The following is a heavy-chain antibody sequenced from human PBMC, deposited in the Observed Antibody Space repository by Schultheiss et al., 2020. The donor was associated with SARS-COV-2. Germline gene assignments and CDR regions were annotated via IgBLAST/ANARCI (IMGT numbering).Heavy chain of an antibody. Sequence: SQTLSLTCTVSGGSISSSSYYWGWTRQPPGKGLEWIGSIYYSGSTYYNPSLKSRVTISVDTSKNQFSLKLSSVTAADTAVYYCAREYCSSTSCYKRGWFDPWGQGTLVTVSS. D-gene: IGHD2-2*02. J-gene: IGHJ5*02. CDR2: IYYSGST. CDR3: AREYCSSTSCYKRGWFDP. V-gene: IGHV4-39*07. CDR1: GGSISSSSYY.